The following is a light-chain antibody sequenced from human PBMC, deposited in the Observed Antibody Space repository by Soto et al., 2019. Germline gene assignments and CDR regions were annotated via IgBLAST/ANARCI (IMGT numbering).Light chain of an antibody. J-gene: IGKJ5*01. Sequence: DIVLTQSPDTLSLSPGERATLSCRTSQSVHSNFLAWYQHKPGQAPRLLIFGASTRATGIPDSFSGSGSGTDFTLTISRLEPEDFAVYYCQLYDRSRPGVTFGQGTRLEIK. V-gene: IGKV3-20*01. CDR3: QLYDRSRPGVT. CDR2: GAS. CDR1: QSVHSNF.